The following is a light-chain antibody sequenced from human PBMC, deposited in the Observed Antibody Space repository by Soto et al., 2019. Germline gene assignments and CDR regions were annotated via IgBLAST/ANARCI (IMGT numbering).Light chain of an antibody. CDR1: QGIKNY. Sequence: DIQLTQSPTFLSASVGDRVTITCRASQGIKNYLGWYQQKPGKAPKFLIFGASSLQSGVPSRFSGSGSGTEFTLTIGSLQPEGFASYYCQQFYSDPLTFGGGTKVEIK. CDR2: GAS. V-gene: IGKV1-9*01. CDR3: QQFYSDPLT. J-gene: IGKJ4*01.